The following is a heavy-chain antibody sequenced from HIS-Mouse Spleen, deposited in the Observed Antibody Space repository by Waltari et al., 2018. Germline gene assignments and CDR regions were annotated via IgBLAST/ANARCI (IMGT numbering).Heavy chain of an antibody. D-gene: IGHD6-13*01. V-gene: IGHV4-39*07. CDR2: IYYGWST. CDR1: GGSISSSSYY. Sequence: QLQLQESGPGLVKPSETLSLTCTVPGGSISSSSYYWGWIRQPPGKGLEWIGSIYYGWSTYYSPSLKSRVTISVDTSKNQFSRKLSSVTAADTAVYYCAREIPYSSSWYDWYFDLWGRGTLVTVSS. CDR3: AREIPYSSSWYDWYFDL. J-gene: IGHJ2*01.